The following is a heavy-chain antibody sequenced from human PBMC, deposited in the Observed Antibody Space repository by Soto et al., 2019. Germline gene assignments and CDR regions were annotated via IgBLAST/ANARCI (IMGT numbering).Heavy chain of an antibody. Sequence: PSETLSLTCTVSGGSISSYYWSWIRQPPGKGLEWIGYVHYGGSTSYSPSLRSRVTISVDTSKNEVFLRLSSVTAADTAMYYCARDQEDTAMDHNWFDPWGQRTLVSVAS. D-gene: IGHD5-18*01. V-gene: IGHV4-59*01. CDR2: VHYGGST. CDR1: GGSISSYY. J-gene: IGHJ5*02. CDR3: ARDQEDTAMDHNWFDP.